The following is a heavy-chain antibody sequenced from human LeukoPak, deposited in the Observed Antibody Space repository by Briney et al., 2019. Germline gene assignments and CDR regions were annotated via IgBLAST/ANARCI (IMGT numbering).Heavy chain of an antibody. Sequence: GGSLRLSCAASGFTFSSYAMSWVRQAPGKGLEWVSAISGSGGSTYYADSVKGRFTISRDNSKNTLYLQMNSLRAEGTAVYYCAAPLMYDSSGYYTDYWGQGTLVTVSS. CDR1: GFTFSSYA. V-gene: IGHV3-23*01. D-gene: IGHD3-22*01. CDR2: ISGSGGST. CDR3: AAPLMYDSSGYYTDY. J-gene: IGHJ4*02.